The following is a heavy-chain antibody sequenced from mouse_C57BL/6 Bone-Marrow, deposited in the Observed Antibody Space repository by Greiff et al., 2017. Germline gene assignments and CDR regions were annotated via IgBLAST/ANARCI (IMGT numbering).Heavy chain of an antibody. D-gene: IGHD2-5*01. J-gene: IGHJ2*01. CDR1: GYTFTSYG. CDR2: IYPRSGNT. V-gene: IGHV1-81*01. Sequence: VQLQESGAELARPGASVKPSCKASGYTFTSYGISWVKQRTGQGLEWIGEIYPRSGNTYYNEKFKGKATLTADKSSSTAYMELRSLTSEDSAVYFCARAGAYYSNYFDYWGQGTTLTVSS. CDR3: ARAGAYYSNYFDY.